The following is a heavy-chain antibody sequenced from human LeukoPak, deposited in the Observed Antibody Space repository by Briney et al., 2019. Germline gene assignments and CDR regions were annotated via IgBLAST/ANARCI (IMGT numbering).Heavy chain of an antibody. CDR3: ARGDAFDI. CDR1: GYTFTGYY. J-gene: IGHJ3*02. CDR2: INPNGGGT. V-gene: IGHV1-2*02. Sequence: ASVKVSCKASGYTFTGYYMHWVRQAPGQGLEWMGWINPNGGGTNSAQKFQGRVTMTRDTSISTAYMELSGLRSDDTAVYYCARGDAFDIWGQGTTVTVSS.